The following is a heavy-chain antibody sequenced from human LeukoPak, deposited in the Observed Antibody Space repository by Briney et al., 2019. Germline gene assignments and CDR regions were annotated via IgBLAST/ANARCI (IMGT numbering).Heavy chain of an antibody. D-gene: IGHD3-10*01. CDR2: INPSGGST. V-gene: IGHV1-46*01. CDR1: VGTFSSLA. Sequence: ASVKVSCKAPVGTFSSLAFSWVRQAPVHGLERIGIINPSGGSTSYAQKFQGRVTMTRDMSTRTDYMELSSLRSEDTAVYYCARDQLLPFGEFDYWGQGTLVTVSS. J-gene: IGHJ4*02. CDR3: ARDQLLPFGEFDY.